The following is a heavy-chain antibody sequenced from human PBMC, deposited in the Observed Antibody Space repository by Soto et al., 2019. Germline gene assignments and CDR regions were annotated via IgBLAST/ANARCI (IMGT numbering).Heavy chain of an antibody. CDR3: GIVVVPAAHLSPPVDDAFDI. Sequence: GASVKVSCKASGGTFSSYTISWVRQAPGQGLEWMGRIIPILGIANYAQKFQGRVTITADKSTSTAYMELSSLRSEDTAVYYCGIVVVPAAHLSPPVDDAFDIWGQGTMVTVSS. CDR2: IIPILGIA. J-gene: IGHJ3*02. V-gene: IGHV1-69*02. D-gene: IGHD2-2*01. CDR1: GGTFSSYT.